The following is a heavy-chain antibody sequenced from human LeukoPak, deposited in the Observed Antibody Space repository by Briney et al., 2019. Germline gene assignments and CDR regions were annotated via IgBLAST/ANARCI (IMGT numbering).Heavy chain of an antibody. CDR2: IYPGDSET. J-gene: IGHJ4*02. D-gene: IGHD3-16*01. CDR3: TKRRTCSHTNCYGVDD. Sequence: GESLKISCKGSGYSFNSYWIGWVRQMPGKGLEWMGIIYPGDSETRYSPSFQGQVTISADKSISTAYLQWSSLKASDTAMYYCTKRRTCSHTNCYGVDDWGQGTLVTVSS. CDR1: GYSFNSYW. V-gene: IGHV5-51*01.